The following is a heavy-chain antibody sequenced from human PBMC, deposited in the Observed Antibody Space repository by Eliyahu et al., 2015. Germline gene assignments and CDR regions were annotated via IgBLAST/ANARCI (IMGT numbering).Heavy chain of an antibody. CDR1: GGSXXRGXSY. CDR2: THYSGAT. D-gene: IGHD2-21*01. V-gene: IGHV4-30-4*01. CDR3: ARESEFRYYYFDS. J-gene: IGHJ4*02. Sequence: QVQLQESGPGLVKPSQTLSLXCTXXGGSXXRGXSYXTWIRQPPGKGLEWIGYTHYSGATYSNPSLMSRVAVSMDTSKNQFSLKLSSVTAADTAVYFCARESEFRYYYFDSWGQGTLVSVSS.